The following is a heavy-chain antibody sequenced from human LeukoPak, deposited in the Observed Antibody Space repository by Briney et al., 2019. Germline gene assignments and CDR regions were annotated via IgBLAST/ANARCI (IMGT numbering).Heavy chain of an antibody. CDR2: INTDGSST. D-gene: IGHD6-6*01. CDR1: GFTFSSYW. Sequence: RGSLRLSCAASGFTFSSYWMHWVRQAPGKGLLWVSRINTDGSSTTYADSVKGRFTISRDNAKNTLYLQMNSLRAEDTAVYYCARGGVYSTSAVDYWGQGTLVTVSS. CDR3: ARGGVYSTSAVDY. V-gene: IGHV3-74*01. J-gene: IGHJ4*02.